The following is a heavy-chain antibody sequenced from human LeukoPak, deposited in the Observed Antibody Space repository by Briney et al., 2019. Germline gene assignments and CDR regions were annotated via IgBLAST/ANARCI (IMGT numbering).Heavy chain of an antibody. D-gene: IGHD3-16*01. Sequence: GGFLRLSWAASGCTFSSYGMHWVRQAPGKGLEWVAVIWYDGSNKYYADSVKGRFTISRDNSKNTLYLQMNSLRAEDTAVYYCARGGLFDYWGQGTLVTVSS. V-gene: IGHV3-33*01. J-gene: IGHJ4*02. CDR3: ARGGLFDY. CDR2: IWYDGSNK. CDR1: GCTFSSYG.